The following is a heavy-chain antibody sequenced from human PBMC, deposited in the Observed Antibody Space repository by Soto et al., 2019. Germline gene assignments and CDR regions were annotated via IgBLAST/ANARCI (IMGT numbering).Heavy chain of an antibody. Sequence: GGSLRLSCATSGFTFSDYSMNCVRQAPGKGLEWVSSIDLSSTYIYYADSVKGRFIISRDYAKNSLSLQVTSLRAEDTAVYYCAREAGTWHLPLNWFDPWGQGTLVTVSS. CDR1: GFTFSDYS. CDR3: AREAGTWHLPLNWFDP. D-gene: IGHD6-19*01. V-gene: IGHV3-21*01. J-gene: IGHJ5*02. CDR2: IDLSSTYI.